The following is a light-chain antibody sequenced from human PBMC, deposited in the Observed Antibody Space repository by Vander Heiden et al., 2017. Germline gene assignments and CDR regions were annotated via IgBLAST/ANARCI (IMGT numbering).Light chain of an antibody. CDR1: QGISNH. J-gene: IGKJ4*01. V-gene: IGKV1-33*01. CDR2: DAS. Sequence: DIQMTQSPSSLSASVGDRVTITCQASQGISNHLNWYQQKPGKAPKLLIYDASNLGTGVPSRFSGRGSGTHFTFTISSLQPEDIATYYCQQYDNLLPAFGGGTKVDIK. CDR3: QQYDNLLPA.